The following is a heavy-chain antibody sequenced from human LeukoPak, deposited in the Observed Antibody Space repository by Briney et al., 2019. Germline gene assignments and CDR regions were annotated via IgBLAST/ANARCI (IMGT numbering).Heavy chain of an antibody. D-gene: IGHD3-10*01. CDR3: ARAEASYYYGSGSYYKPFDY. Sequence: GGSLRLSCAASGFTFDDYGMSWVRQTPGKGREWVAGMNWNGGSTGYADSVKGRFTISRDNAKHSLYLQMNSLRAEDTALYYCARAEASYYYGSGSYYKPFDYWGQGTLVTVSS. CDR2: MNWNGGST. J-gene: IGHJ4*02. V-gene: IGHV3-20*04. CDR1: GFTFDDYG.